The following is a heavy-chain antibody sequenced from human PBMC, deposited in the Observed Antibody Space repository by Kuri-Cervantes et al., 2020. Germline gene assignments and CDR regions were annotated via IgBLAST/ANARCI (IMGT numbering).Heavy chain of an antibody. Sequence: SLKISCAASGFTFDDYAMHWVRQAPGKGLEWFSGISWNSGSIGYADSVKGRFTISRDNAKNSLYLQMNSLRAEDTALYYCAKDTHFDWLLGYYFDYWGQGTLVTVSS. V-gene: IGHV3-9*01. J-gene: IGHJ4*02. CDR2: ISWNSGSI. CDR3: AKDTHFDWLLGYYFDY. CDR1: GFTFDDYA. D-gene: IGHD3-9*01.